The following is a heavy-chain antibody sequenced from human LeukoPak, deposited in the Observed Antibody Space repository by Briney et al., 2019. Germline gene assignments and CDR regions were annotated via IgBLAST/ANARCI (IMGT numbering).Heavy chain of an antibody. D-gene: IGHD3-10*01. J-gene: IGHJ3*02. CDR3: AREGLLWFGELLAHGAFDI. CDR2: INAGNGNT. V-gene: IGHV1-3*01. Sequence: GASVKVSCKASGYTFTSYAMHWVRQAPGQRLEWMGWINAGNGNTKYSQKFQGRVTITRDTSASTAYMELSSLRSEDTAVYYCAREGLLWFGELLAHGAFDIWGQGTMVTVSS. CDR1: GYTFTSYA.